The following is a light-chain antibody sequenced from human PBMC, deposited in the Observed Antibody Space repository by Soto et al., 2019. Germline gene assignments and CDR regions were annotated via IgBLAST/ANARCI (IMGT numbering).Light chain of an antibody. Sequence: IQMTQSPSSLSASPGDRVTISCRASQGISSYLAWYQKKPGKAPKLLIYAASTLQSGVPSRFSGSGSGTDFTLTISCLQSEDFATYYCQQYYSYPRAFGQGTKVDIK. J-gene: IGKJ1*01. V-gene: IGKV1-8*01. CDR2: AAS. CDR3: QQYYSYPRA. CDR1: QGISSY.